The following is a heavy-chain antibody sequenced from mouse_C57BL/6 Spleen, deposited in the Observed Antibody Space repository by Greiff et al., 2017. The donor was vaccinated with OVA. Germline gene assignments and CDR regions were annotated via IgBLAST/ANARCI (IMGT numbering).Heavy chain of an antibody. J-gene: IGHJ3*01. Sequence: QVQLKQPGAELVMPGASVKLSCKASGYTFTSYWMHWVKQRPGQGLEWIGEIDPSDSYTNYNQKFKGKSTLTVDKSSSTAYMQLSSLTSEDSAVYYCARRGDYYGSSYTWFAYWGQGTLVTVSA. CDR3: ARRGDYYGSSYTWFAY. CDR1: GYTFTSYW. CDR2: IDPSDSYT. V-gene: IGHV1-69*01. D-gene: IGHD1-1*01.